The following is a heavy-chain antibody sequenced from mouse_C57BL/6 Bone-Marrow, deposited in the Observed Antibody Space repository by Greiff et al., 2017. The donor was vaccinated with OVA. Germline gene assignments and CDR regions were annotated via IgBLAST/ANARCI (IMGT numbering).Heavy chain of an antibody. D-gene: IGHD2-4*01. Sequence: QVQLKQPGAELVKPGASVKMSCKASGYTFTSYWITWVKQRPGQGLEWIGDIYPGSGSTNYNEKFKSKATLTVDTSSRTAYMQLSSLTSEYSAVYYCSREGDYDYSYSMDYWGQGTSVTVTS. J-gene: IGHJ4*01. CDR2: IYPGSGST. CDR1: GYTFTSYW. V-gene: IGHV1-55*01. CDR3: SREGDYDYSYSMDY.